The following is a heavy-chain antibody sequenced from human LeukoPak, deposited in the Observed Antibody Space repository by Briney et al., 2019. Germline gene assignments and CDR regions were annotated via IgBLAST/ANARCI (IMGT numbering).Heavy chain of an antibody. Sequence: ASVKVSCKASGYTFTSYDINWVRQATGQGLEWMGWMNPNSGNTGYAQKFQGRVTMTRNTSISTAYMELSSLRSEDTAVYYCARGHRDRWTGYYYGMDVWGQGTTVTVSS. J-gene: IGHJ6*02. CDR2: MNPNSGNT. CDR3: ARGHRDRWTGYYYGMDV. V-gene: IGHV1-8*01. D-gene: IGHD3/OR15-3a*01. CDR1: GYTFTSYD.